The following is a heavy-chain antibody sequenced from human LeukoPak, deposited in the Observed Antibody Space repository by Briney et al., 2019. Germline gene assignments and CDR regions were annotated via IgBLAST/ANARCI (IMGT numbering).Heavy chain of an antibody. Sequence: GGSLRLSCAASGFTFSSYAMHWVRQAPGKGLEYVSAISSNGGSTYYANSVKGRFTISRDNAKNSLYLQMNSLRAEDTAVYYCARDSDIVTGSKSHFDYWGQGTLVTVSS. CDR3: ARDSDIVTGSKSHFDY. CDR2: ISSNGGST. D-gene: IGHD3-9*01. V-gene: IGHV3-64*01. J-gene: IGHJ4*02. CDR1: GFTFSSYA.